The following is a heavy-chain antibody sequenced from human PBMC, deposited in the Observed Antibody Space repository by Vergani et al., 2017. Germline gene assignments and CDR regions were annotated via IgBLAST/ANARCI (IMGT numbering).Heavy chain of an antibody. D-gene: IGHD6-19*01. Sequence: EVKLVESGGGLVRPGGSLRLSCAGHGFIFDSTGMSWVRQVPGKGLEWVSGINWNGDNTGYADSVKGRFTISRDNAKNSLYLQMNRLRVEDTALYYCAKEASSGFDEYIEYWGRGTLVSVSS. CDR3: AKEASSGFDEYIEY. CDR1: GFIFDSTG. V-gene: IGHV3-20*04. CDR2: INWNGDNT. J-gene: IGHJ4*02.